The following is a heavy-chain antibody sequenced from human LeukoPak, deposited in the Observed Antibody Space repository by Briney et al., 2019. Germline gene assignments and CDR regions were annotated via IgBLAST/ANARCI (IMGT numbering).Heavy chain of an antibody. V-gene: IGHV1-46*01. D-gene: IGHD2-2*01. CDR3: ARDGPTAAPFDY. Sequence: ASVKVSCKASGYRFTSYDMHWVRHAPGQGLEWMGIINPSGGSTSYAQRFQGRVAMTRDTSTTTVYMEVNSLTSEDTAVYFCARDGPTAAPFDYWGQGTLVTVSS. CDR1: GYRFTSYD. J-gene: IGHJ4*02. CDR2: INPSGGST.